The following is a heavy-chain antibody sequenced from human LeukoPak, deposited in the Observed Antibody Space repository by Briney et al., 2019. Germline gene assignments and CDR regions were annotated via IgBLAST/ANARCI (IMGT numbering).Heavy chain of an antibody. CDR2: IIPIFGTA. CDR1: GGTFSSYA. Sequence: SVKVSCKASGGTFSSYAISWVRQAPGQGLEWMGGIIPIFGTANYAQKFQGRVTITADESTSTAYMELSSLRSEDTAVYYCARVLVRGAHMDVWGKGTTVTVSS. J-gene: IGHJ6*03. CDR3: ARVLVRGAHMDV. D-gene: IGHD3-10*01. V-gene: IGHV1-69*13.